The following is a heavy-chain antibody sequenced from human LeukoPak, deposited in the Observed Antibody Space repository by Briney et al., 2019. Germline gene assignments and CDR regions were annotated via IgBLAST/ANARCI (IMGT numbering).Heavy chain of an antibody. V-gene: IGHV3-11*01. J-gene: IGHJ4*02. CDR1: GFTFSDSY. D-gene: IGHD3-22*01. Sequence: GGSLRLSCAASGFTFSDSYMSWIRQVPGKGLEWISYTISRDNAKNSLYLQMNSLRAEDTALYYCAKATTAIVVDNFFDYWGQGTLVSVSS. CDR3: AKATTAIVVDNFFDY.